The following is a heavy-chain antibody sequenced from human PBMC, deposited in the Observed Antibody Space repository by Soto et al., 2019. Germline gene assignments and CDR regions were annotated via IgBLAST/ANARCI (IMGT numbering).Heavy chain of an antibody. CDR2: IYHSGTT. D-gene: IGHD2-15*01. J-gene: IGHJ4*02. Sequence: QVQLQESGPGLVKPSETLSLTCTVSGGSINSRYWNWIRQPPGKGLEWIGYIYHSGTTSYNPSLKGRVTISVDTSKKQVALKLSSVTAADTAVYFCARHDHGDYYDYWGQGTLVTVSS. V-gene: IGHV4-59*11. CDR1: GGSINSRY. CDR3: ARHDHGDYYDY.